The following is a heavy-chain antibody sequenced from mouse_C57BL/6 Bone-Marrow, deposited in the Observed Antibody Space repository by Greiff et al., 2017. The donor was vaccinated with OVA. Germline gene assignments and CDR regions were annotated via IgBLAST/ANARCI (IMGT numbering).Heavy chain of an antibody. CDR3: ARIPRIYYYGSSYIDY. D-gene: IGHD1-1*01. V-gene: IGHV2-2*01. J-gene: IGHJ2*01. CDR1: GFSLTSYG. Sequence: QVQLQQSGPGLVQPSQSLSITCTVSGFSLTSYGVHWVRQSPGKGLEWLGVIWSGGSTDYNAAFISRLSISKDNSKSQVFFKMNSLQADDTAIYYCARIPRIYYYGSSYIDYWGQGTTLTVSS. CDR2: IWSGGST.